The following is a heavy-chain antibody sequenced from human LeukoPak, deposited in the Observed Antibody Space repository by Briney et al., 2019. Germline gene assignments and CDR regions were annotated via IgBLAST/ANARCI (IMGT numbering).Heavy chain of an antibody. CDR3: AKDFGGIAVAAGDY. V-gene: IGHV3-9*03. J-gene: IGHJ4*02. Sequence: PGGSLRLSCAASGFTFDDYAMHWVRQAPGKGPEWVSGISWNSGSIGYADSVKGRFTISRDNAKNSLYLQMNSLRAEDMALYYCAKDFGGIAVAAGDYWGQGTLVTVSS. CDR1: GFTFDDYA. CDR2: ISWNSGSI. D-gene: IGHD6-19*01.